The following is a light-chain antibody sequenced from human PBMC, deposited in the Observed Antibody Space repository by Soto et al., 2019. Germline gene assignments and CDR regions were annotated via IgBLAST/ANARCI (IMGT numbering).Light chain of an antibody. V-gene: IGKV1-6*01. J-gene: IGKJ1*01. CDR3: LQDFNFPRT. CDR2: AAS. Sequence: AIQMTQSPSSLSASVGDRVTITCRASQDIRNELGWYQQKPGEAPRLLLYAASNLQSGVPSRFRGSGSGTDFTLTISSLQPEDFATYYCLQDFNFPRTFGQGTKVEIK. CDR1: QDIRNE.